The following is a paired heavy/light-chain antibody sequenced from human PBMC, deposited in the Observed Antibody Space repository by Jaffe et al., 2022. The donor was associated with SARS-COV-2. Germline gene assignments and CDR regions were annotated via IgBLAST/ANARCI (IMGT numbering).Heavy chain of an antibody. CDR1: GFTFSRHA. D-gene: IGHD6-19*01. J-gene: IGHJ4*02. CDR3: ARVIVAVAGPSFFDY. Sequence: QVQLVESGGGVVQPGRSLRLSCAASGFTFSRHAIHWVRQAPGKGLEWVAVISYDGSDKYYADSVKGRFTISRDNSKNTLYLQMNSLRAEDTAVYYCARVIVAVAGPSFFDYWGQGTLVTVSS. CDR2: ISYDGSDK. V-gene: IGHV3-30*04.
Light chain of an antibody. CDR3: QQYFSTPLT. J-gene: IGKJ4*01. V-gene: IGKV4-1*01. Sequence: DIVMTQSPDSLAVSLGERATINCKSSQSVLYSSNNKNHLSWYQQKPGQPPKLLMYWASSRESGVPDRFSGSGSGTDFTLTISSLQAEDVAVYYCQQYFSTPLTFGGGTKVEIK. CDR2: WAS. CDR1: QSVLYSSNNKNH.